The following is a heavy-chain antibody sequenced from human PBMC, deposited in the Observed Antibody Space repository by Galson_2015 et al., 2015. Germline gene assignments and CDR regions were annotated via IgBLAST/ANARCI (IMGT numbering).Heavy chain of an antibody. CDR3: ARDLWANYYYYGMDI. CDR1: GSSFSSYW. V-gene: IGHV3-74*01. Sequence: SLRLSCAASGSSFSSYWMHWVRQVPGKGLVWVSHINNDGSGTGYADSVKGRLTISRDNAKNTLYLQMNSLRSEDTAVYYCARDLWANYYYYGMDIWGQGTTVTVSS. D-gene: IGHD1-26*01. J-gene: IGHJ6*02. CDR2: INNDGSGT.